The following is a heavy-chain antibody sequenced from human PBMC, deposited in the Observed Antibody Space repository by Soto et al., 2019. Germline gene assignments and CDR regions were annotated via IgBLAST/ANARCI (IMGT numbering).Heavy chain of an antibody. V-gene: IGHV1-8*01. D-gene: IGHD4-17*01. CDR2: MNPNSGNT. J-gene: IGHJ5*02. CDR1: GYTFPSYD. CDR3: ARDPASDYGDSS. Sequence: ASVKVSCKASGYTFPSYDINWVRQATGQGLEWMGWMNPNSGNTGYAQKFQGRVTMTRNTSISTAYMELSSLRSEDTAVYYCARDPASDYGDSSWGQGTLVTVSS.